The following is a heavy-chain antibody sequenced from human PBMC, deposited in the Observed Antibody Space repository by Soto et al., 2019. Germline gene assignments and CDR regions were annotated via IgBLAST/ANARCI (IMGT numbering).Heavy chain of an antibody. CDR1: GFSFSSYW. J-gene: IGHJ6*02. D-gene: IGHD6-19*01. Sequence: EVQLVESGGGLVQPGGSLRLSCAASGFSFSSYWMHWVRQAPGKGLVWVSRINSDGSSTSYADFVKGRFTISRDNAKNTLYLQMNSLRAEDTAVYYCARYLYSSDYGMDVWGQGTTVTVSS. V-gene: IGHV3-74*01. CDR2: INSDGSST. CDR3: ARYLYSSDYGMDV.